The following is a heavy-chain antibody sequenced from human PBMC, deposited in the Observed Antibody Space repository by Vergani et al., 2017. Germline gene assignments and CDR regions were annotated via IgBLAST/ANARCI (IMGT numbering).Heavy chain of an antibody. CDR3: ARDEPYSGSRSDYFDY. CDR2: ISVDNGNT. CDR1: GYTFASHG. Sequence: QVQLVQSGAEVKKPGASVKVSCKASGYTFASHGISWVRQGPGQGLEWMGWISVDNGNTNYAQKLQGRVTMTTDTSTSTAYMELRSLRSDDTAVYYCARDEPYSGSRSDYFDYWGQGTLVTVSS. J-gene: IGHJ4*02. V-gene: IGHV1-18*04. D-gene: IGHD1-26*01.